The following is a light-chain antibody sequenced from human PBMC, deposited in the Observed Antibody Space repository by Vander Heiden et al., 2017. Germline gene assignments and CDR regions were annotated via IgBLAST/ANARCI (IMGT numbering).Light chain of an antibody. Sequence: SYVLTQPPSVSVAPGQTAKFTCGGKNIGSKSVHWYQQRPGQAPVLVVYDDSDRPSGIPERFSGSNSGNAATLTISRVEAGDEADYYCQVWDSTTDHHVFATGTKVTVL. CDR3: QVWDSTTDHHV. V-gene: IGLV3-21*02. CDR2: DDS. J-gene: IGLJ1*01. CDR1: NIGSKS.